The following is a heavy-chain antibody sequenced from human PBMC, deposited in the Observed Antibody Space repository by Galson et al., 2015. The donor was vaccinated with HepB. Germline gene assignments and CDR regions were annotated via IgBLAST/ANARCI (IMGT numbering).Heavy chain of an antibody. CDR3: AAGYYYGDLGRD. Sequence: SLRLSCAASGFAFSNYVMSWVRQAPGKGLEWVSTISASGDDTYYADPVKGRFTTSRDNSKNTLNVQMTSLRADDTAVYYCAAGYYYGDLGRDWGQGTLVIVSS. V-gene: IGHV3-23*01. D-gene: IGHD3-22*01. CDR1: GFAFSNYV. CDR2: ISASGDDT. J-gene: IGHJ4*02.